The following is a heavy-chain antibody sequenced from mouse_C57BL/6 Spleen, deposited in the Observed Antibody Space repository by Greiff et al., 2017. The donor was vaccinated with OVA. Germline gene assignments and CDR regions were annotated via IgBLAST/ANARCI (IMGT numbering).Heavy chain of an antibody. CDR2: IDPSDSET. CDR3: ARCSSYDYFDY. J-gene: IGHJ2*01. D-gene: IGHD1-1*01. Sequence: QVQLQQSGAELVRPGSSVKLSCKASGYTFTSYWMHWVKQRPIQGLEWIGNIDPSDSETHYNQKFKDKATLTVDKSSSTAYMQLSSLTSEDSAVYYCARCSSYDYFDYWGQGTTLTVSS. CDR1: GYTFTSYW. V-gene: IGHV1-52*01.